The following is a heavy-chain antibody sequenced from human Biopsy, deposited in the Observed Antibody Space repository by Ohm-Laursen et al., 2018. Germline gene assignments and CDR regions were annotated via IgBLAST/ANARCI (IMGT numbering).Heavy chain of an antibody. Sequence: GTLSLTCTVSGGDINNYYWSWIRQPAGKGLEWIGRIYPGGSTNYNPSLKSQVTMSVDTSKKQISLRLRSVTAADTAMYYCASVVLGPTNDAYDRWGQGTMVAVSS. CDR3: ASVVLGPTNDAYDR. CDR1: GGDINNYY. CDR2: IYPGGST. D-gene: IGHD2-2*01. V-gene: IGHV4-4*07. J-gene: IGHJ3*01.